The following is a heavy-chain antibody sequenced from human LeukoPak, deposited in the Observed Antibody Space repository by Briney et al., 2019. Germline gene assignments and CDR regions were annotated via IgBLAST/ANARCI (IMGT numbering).Heavy chain of an antibody. J-gene: IGHJ4*02. D-gene: IGHD6-13*01. CDR3: ARRGEAAAKGGRYFDQ. Sequence: SETLSLTCTVSGGSISSSGYYWGWIRQPPGKGLEWIASIFYSGSTYYNPSLKSRVTISVDTSKNQFSLKLSSVNAADTAVYFCARRGEAAAKGGRYFDQWGQGTLVTVSS. CDR2: IFYSGST. V-gene: IGHV4-39*01. CDR1: GGSISSSGYY.